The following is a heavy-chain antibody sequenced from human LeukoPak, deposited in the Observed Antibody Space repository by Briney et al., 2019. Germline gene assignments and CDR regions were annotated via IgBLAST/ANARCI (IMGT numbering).Heavy chain of an antibody. CDR2: IYYSGST. Sequence: RASETLSLTCAVSGGSISSGGYSWSWIRQPPGKGLEWIGYIYYSGSTYYNPSLKSRVTISVDTSKNQFSLKLSSVTAADTAVYYCARGSRRAYIAVALKNWFDPWGQGTLVTVSS. CDR1: GGSISSGGYS. V-gene: IGHV4-30-4*07. J-gene: IGHJ5*02. D-gene: IGHD6-19*01. CDR3: ARGSRRAYIAVALKNWFDP.